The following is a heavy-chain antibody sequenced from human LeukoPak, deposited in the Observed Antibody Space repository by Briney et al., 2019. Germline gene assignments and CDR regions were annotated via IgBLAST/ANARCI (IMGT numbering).Heavy chain of an antibody. CDR1: GGSISSYY. CDR3: ARHRYNSGWYPLFDY. V-gene: IGHV4-59*08. J-gene: IGHJ4*02. Sequence: ASETLSLTCTVSGGSISSYYWTWIRQPPGEGLEWIWYIYYSGSTNYNPSLKSRVTISVDTSKNKFSLKLSSVTAADTAVYFCARHRYNSGWYPLFDYWGQGTLVTVSS. D-gene: IGHD6-19*01. CDR2: IYYSGST.